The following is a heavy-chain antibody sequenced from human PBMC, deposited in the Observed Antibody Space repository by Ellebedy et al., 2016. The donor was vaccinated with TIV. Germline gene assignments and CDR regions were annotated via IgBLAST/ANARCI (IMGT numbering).Heavy chain of an antibody. D-gene: IGHD4-23*01. CDR1: GGSFSGYY. V-gene: IGHV4-34*01. CDR2: INHSGST. J-gene: IGHJ4*02. Sequence: GSLRLXXAVYGGSFSGYYLSWFRQSPGKGLEWIVEINHSGSTNYNPSLKSRVTISVDTSKNQFALKLSSVTAADTAVYYCARGGAGVTPFDYWGQGTLVTVSS. CDR3: ARGGAGVTPFDY.